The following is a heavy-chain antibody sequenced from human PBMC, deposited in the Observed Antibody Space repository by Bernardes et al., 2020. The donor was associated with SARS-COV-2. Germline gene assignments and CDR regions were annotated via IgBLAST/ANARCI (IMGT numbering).Heavy chain of an antibody. J-gene: IGHJ4*02. CDR1: GFSLSMSGVG. CDR2: ISWDDDK. D-gene: IGHD3-3*01. CDR3: AHVSLYDFWSGYSPRRYFDY. V-gene: IGHV2-5*02. Sequence: GPTLVKPTQTLTLTCTFSGFSLSMSGVGVGWIRQPPGKALEWLALISWDDDKKYSPSLKSRVTITKDTSKNQVVLIMTNMDPVDTATYYCAHVSLYDFWSGYSPRRYFDYWGQGTLVTVSS.